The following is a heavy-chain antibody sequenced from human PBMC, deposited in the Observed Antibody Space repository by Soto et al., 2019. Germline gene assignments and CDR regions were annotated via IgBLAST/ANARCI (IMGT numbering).Heavy chain of an antibody. D-gene: IGHD2-21*02. CDR3: SRDTMVVTDYGMDV. V-gene: IGHV1-69*06. Sequence: QVQLVQSGAEVKKPGSSVKVSCKAAGGSFSSYAISWVRQATGQGLEWMGGIIHIFGTANYAQKLQGRVTITADKSTSTAYMELSSLRSEDTPVFYCSRDTMVVTDYGMDVWGQGTTVTVSS. CDR1: GGSFSSYA. J-gene: IGHJ6*02. CDR2: IIHIFGTA.